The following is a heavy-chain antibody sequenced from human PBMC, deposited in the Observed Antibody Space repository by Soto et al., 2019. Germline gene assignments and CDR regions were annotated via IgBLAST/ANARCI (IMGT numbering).Heavy chain of an antibody. Sequence: QVQLVESGGGVVQPGRSLRLSCAASGFTFSSYAMHWVRQAPGKGLEWVAVISYDGSNKYYADSVKGRFTISRDNSKNTLYLQMNSRRAEDTAVYYCARGGNYYYYGMDVWGQGTTVTVSS. J-gene: IGHJ6*02. V-gene: IGHV3-30-3*01. CDR2: ISYDGSNK. CDR3: ARGGNYYYYGMDV. CDR1: GFTFSSYA.